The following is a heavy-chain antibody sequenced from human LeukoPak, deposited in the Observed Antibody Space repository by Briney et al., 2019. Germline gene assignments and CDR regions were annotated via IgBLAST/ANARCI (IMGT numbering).Heavy chain of an antibody. CDR3: ASYYDFWSGYQLRYFDY. CDR1: GFTFSSYN. Sequence: GGSLRLSCAASGFTFSSYNMNWVRQAPGKGLEWVSSISDSSTYIYYADSGKGRFTISRDNAKNSLYLQMNSLRAEDTAVYYCASYYDFWSGYQLRYFDYWGQGTLVTVSS. D-gene: IGHD3-3*01. V-gene: IGHV3-21*01. CDR2: ISDSSTYI. J-gene: IGHJ4*02.